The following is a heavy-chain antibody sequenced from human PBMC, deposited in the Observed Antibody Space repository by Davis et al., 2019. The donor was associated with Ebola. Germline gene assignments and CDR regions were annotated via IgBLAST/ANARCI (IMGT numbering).Heavy chain of an antibody. CDR2: IIPILGMA. CDR3: TTPGGQDSGYDVFDI. V-gene: IGHV1-46*03. D-gene: IGHD5-12*01. J-gene: IGHJ3*02. CDR1: GYTFTNYY. Sequence: ASVKVSCKASGYTFTNYYMLWVRQAPGQGLEWMGRIIPILGMANYAQKFQGRVTVTSDTSTTTVYMDLSSLRSEDTALYYCTTPGGQDSGYDVFDIWGQGTMVTVSS.